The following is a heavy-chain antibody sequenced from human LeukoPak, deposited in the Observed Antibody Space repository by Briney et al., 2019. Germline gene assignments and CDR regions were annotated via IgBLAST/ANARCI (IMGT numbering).Heavy chain of an antibody. Sequence: GASVKVSCKASGYTFTGYYMHWVRQAPGQGLEWMGWINPNSGGTNYAQKFQGRVTMTRDTSISTAYMELSRLRSDDTAVYYCARVLWVATTINSDAFDIWGQGTMVTVSS. CDR1: GYTFTGYY. D-gene: IGHD5-12*01. V-gene: IGHV1-2*02. J-gene: IGHJ3*02. CDR3: ARVLWVATTINSDAFDI. CDR2: INPNSGGT.